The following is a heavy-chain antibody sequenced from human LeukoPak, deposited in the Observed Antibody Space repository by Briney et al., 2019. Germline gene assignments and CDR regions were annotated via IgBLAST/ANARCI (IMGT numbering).Heavy chain of an antibody. J-gene: IGHJ4*02. Sequence: GGSLRLSCAASGFTFDDYGMSWVRQAPGKGLEWVSGINWNGGSTGYADSVKGRFTISRDNAKNSLYLQMNSLRTDDTALYYCTKDIGDGYNRIFDYWGQGTLVTVSS. CDR3: TKDIGDGYNRIFDY. CDR1: GFTFDDYG. CDR2: INWNGGST. D-gene: IGHD5-24*01. V-gene: IGHV3-20*04.